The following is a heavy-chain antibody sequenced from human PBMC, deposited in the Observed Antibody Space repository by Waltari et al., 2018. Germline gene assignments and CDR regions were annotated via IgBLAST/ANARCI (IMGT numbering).Heavy chain of an antibody. CDR1: GYTFTGYY. D-gene: IGHD2-15*01. V-gene: IGHV1-2*06. J-gene: IGHJ4*02. Sequence: QVQLVQSGAEVKKPGASVKVSCKASGYTFTGYYMHWVRQAPGQGLEWMRLIDPNSGGTNDAQNFQGSVTMTRDTSISTAYMELSRLRSDDTAVYYCARGPEVVDYCGQGTLVTVSS. CDR3: ARGPEVVDY. CDR2: IDPNSGGT.